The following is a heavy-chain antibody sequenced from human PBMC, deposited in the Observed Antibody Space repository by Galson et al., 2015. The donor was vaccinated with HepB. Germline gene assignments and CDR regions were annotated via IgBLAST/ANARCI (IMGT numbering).Heavy chain of an antibody. CDR1: GYSFTSYW. CDR2: IYPGDSDT. V-gene: IGHV5-51*01. J-gene: IGHJ3*02. Sequence: QSGAEVKKPGESLRISCKGSGYSFTSYWIGWVRQMPGKGLEWMGIIYPGDSDTRYSPSFQGQVTISADKSISTAYLQWSSLKASDTAMYYCARAIKRFRANDAFDIWGQGTMVTVSS. CDR3: ARAIKRFRANDAFDI. D-gene: IGHD3-3*01.